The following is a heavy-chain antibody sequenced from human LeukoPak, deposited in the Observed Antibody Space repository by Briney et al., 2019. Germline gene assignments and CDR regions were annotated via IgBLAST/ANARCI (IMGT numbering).Heavy chain of an antibody. V-gene: IGHV4-59*01. CDR3: AREEEDDFWSGYYLTSYYYYMDV. J-gene: IGHJ6*03. CDR2: IYYSGST. Sequence: SETLSLTCSVSDDSITMYYWTWIRQPPGKGLEWSGYIYYSGSTNYNPSLKSRVTISVDTSKNQFSLKLSSVTAADTAVYYCAREEEDDFWSGYYLTSYYYYMDVWGKGTTVTVSS. CDR1: DDSITMYY. D-gene: IGHD3-3*01.